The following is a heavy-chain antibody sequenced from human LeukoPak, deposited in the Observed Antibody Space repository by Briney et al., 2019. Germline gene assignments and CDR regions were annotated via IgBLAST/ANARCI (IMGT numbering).Heavy chain of an antibody. V-gene: IGHV4-59*08. Sequence: SETLSLTCTVSGGSISSYYWSWIRQPPGKGLEWIGYIYYSGRTKYNPSLKSRVTISVDTSKNQLSLKLNSVTAADTAVYFCATLWTIRGGAGVFDYWGQGTLVTVSS. CDR3: ATLWTIRGGAGVFDY. CDR1: GGSISSYY. D-gene: IGHD3-10*01. J-gene: IGHJ4*02. CDR2: IYYSGRT.